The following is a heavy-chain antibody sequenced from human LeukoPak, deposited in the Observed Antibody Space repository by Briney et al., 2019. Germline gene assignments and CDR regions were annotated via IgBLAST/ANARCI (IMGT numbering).Heavy chain of an antibody. CDR3: AKAPVTTCRGAFCYPFDY. V-gene: IGHV3-30*07. CDR2: ISYDGSNK. D-gene: IGHD2-15*01. CDR1: GFTFSSYA. J-gene: IGHJ4*02. Sequence: TGGSLRLSCAASGFTFSSYAMHWVRQAPGKGLEWVAVISYDGSNKYYADSVKGRFTISRDSSKNTLFLQMNRLRPEDAAVYYCAKAPVTTCRGAFCYPFDYWGLGTLVTVSS.